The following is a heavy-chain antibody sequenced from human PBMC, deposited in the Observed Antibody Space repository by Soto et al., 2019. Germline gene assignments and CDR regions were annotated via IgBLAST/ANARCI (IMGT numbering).Heavy chain of an antibody. V-gene: IGHV1-46*01. Sequence: GASVKVSCKASGFTSTRYSVHWVRQAPGQGPEWMGRINPNNGGTNYAQEFQGRFTITADESTNTAYMELSSLRSEDTAVYYCAREGLVLVPTTVNSDYYYYAMDVWGQGTTVTVSS. J-gene: IGHJ6*02. CDR2: INPNNGGT. CDR3: AREGLVLVPTTVNSDYYYYAMDV. CDR1: GFTSTRYS. D-gene: IGHD2-2*01.